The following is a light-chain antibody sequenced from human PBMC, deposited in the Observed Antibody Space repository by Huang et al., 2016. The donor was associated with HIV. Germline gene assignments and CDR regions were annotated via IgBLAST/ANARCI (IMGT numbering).Light chain of an antibody. CDR2: DAS. CDR1: QSVSSY. Sequence: EIVLTQSPATLSLSPGDRATLSCRASQSVSSYLAWYQQKPGQAPRLLIYDASNRATGIPARFSGSGSGTDFTLTISSLEPEDFAVYYCQQRTNWPPEYTFGQGTNLEIK. J-gene: IGKJ2*01. V-gene: IGKV3-11*01. CDR3: QQRTNWPPEYT.